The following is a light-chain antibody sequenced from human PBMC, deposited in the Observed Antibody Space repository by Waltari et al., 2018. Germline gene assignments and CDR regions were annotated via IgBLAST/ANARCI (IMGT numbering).Light chain of an antibody. CDR1: QSINTW. V-gene: IGKV1-5*03. CDR3: QHYDSFPYS. J-gene: IGKJ2*01. Sequence: DIQMTQSPSTLSASVVDTVTITCRASQSINTWLAWYQQRPGKAPDLLIYRSSTLISGVPSRFSGSGSGTMFTLTITSLQHDDFATYYCQHYDSFPYSFGQGTKVEIK. CDR2: RSS.